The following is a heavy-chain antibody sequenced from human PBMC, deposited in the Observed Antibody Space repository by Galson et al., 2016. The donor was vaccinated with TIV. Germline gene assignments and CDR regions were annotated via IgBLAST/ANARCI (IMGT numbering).Heavy chain of an antibody. CDR1: GFTFRSYS. CDR3: ATESPGPDWKGY. J-gene: IGHJ4*02. CDR2: ISGDSNYI. Sequence: SLRLSCAASGFTFRSYSMNWVRQAPGKGLEWVSSISGDSNYIYYADSVKGRFTISRDSAENSRYLQMSSLRAEDPAVYYCATESPGPDWKGYWGQGTLVTVSS. D-gene: IGHD1-1*01. V-gene: IGHV3-21*04.